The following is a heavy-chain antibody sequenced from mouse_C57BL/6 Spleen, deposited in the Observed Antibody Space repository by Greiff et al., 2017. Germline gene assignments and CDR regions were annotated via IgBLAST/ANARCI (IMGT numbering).Heavy chain of an antibody. V-gene: IGHV1-80*01. D-gene: IGHD4-1*01. Sequence: VQLKESGAELVKPGASVKISCKASGYAFSSYWMNWVKQRPGKGLEWIGQIYPGDGDTNYNGKFKGKATLTADKSSSTAYMQLSSLTSEDSAVYFCARYELTGAYYYAMDYWGQGTSVTVSS. CDR3: ARYELTGAYYYAMDY. CDR2: IYPGDGDT. CDR1: GYAFSSYW. J-gene: IGHJ4*01.